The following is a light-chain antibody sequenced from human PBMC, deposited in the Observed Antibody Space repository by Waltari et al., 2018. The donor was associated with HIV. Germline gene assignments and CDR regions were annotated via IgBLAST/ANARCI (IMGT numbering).Light chain of an antibody. CDR3: TAYISSSSPV. J-gene: IGLJ3*02. Sequence: QSALTQPASVSGSPGQSITISCTGPSSDFGYYNSVSWYQHHPGQAPKVMIYEVSNWPLGVSDRFSGSKSGNTASLTISGLQAEDEADYFRTAYISSSSPVFGGGTKLTVL. CDR2: EVS. V-gene: IGLV2-14*01. CDR1: SSDFGYYNS.